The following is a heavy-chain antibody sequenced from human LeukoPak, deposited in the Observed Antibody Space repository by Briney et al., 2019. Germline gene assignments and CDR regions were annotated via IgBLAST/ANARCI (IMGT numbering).Heavy chain of an antibody. V-gene: IGHV1-8*01. CDR1: GYTFTSYA. CDR2: MNPDSANT. CDR3: GRGGEMATINY. Sequence: ASVTVSFTTSGYTFTSYAINWVRQATGQGLEWMGWMNPDSANTGFAQKFQGRLTLTRNTSTRAAYMELSSLTSEDTAVYYCGRGGEMATINYWGQGTLVTVSS. J-gene: IGHJ4*02. D-gene: IGHD5-24*01.